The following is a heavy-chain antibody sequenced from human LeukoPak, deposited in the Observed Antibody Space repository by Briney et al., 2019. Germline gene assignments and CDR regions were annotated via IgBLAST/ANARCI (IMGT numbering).Heavy chain of an antibody. CDR2: TYYRSKWYN. CDR1: GDTVSNKRSA. J-gene: IGHJ6*03. D-gene: IGHD6-19*01. CDR3: ARDADSSGWYPHYYMDV. V-gene: IGHV6-1*01. Sequence: SQTLSLTCAISGDTVSNKRSAWNWIRQSPSRGLEWLGRTYYRSKWYNDYAVSVKSRITINPDTSKNQFSLQLNSVSPEDTAVYYCARDADSSGWYPHYYMDVWGKGTTVTVSS.